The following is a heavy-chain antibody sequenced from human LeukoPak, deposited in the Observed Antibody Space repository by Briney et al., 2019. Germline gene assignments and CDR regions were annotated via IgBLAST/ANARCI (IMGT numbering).Heavy chain of an antibody. J-gene: IGHJ6*02. V-gene: IGHV3-23*01. CDR3: AKDLEVGYYDSSGHGMDV. CDR2: ISGSGGST. D-gene: IGHD3-22*01. Sequence: GGSLRLSCAASGFTFSSYAMSWASQAPGKGMEWLSAISGSGGSTYYADSVKGRFTISRDNSKNTLYLQMNSLRAGDTAVYYCAKDLEVGYYDSSGHGMDVWGQGTTVTVSS. CDR1: GFTFSSYA.